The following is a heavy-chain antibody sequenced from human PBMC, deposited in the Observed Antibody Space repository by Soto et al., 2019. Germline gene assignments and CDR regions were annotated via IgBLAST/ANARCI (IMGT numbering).Heavy chain of an antibody. CDR1: GYTLTELS. V-gene: IGHV1-24*01. CDR2: FDPEDGET. D-gene: IGHD3-9*01. J-gene: IGHJ4*02. CDR3: AGLHYFDWLLHY. Sequence: ASVKVSCKVSGYTLTELSMHWVRQAPGKGLEWMGGFDPEDGETIYAQKFQGRVTITEDTSTSTAYMELSSLRSEDTAVYYCAGLHYFDWLLHYWGQGTLVTVSS.